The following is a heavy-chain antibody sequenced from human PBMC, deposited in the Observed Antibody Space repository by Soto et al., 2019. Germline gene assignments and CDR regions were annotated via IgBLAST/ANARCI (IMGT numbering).Heavy chain of an antibody. Sequence: SETLSLTCAVYGGSFSSDYWSWIRQPPGKGLEWIGEISHSGSTNYSPSLKSRVTISVDTSKNQFSLKLSSVTAADTAVYYCARELELPRFRWFDPWGQGTLVTVSS. D-gene: IGHD1-7*01. CDR2: ISHSGST. J-gene: IGHJ5*02. V-gene: IGHV4-34*01. CDR1: GGSFSSDY. CDR3: ARELELPRFRWFDP.